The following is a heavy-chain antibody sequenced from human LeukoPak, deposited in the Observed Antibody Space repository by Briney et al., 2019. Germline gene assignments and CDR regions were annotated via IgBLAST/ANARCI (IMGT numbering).Heavy chain of an antibody. D-gene: IGHD2/OR15-2a*01. J-gene: IGHJ4*02. CDR3: ARSPVVIYNYFDY. V-gene: IGHV4-4*07. Sequence: SETLSLTRTVPGGSISSYYWSWIRQPAGQGLEWIGRIYSSGSTNCNPSFESRVTMSVDTSKNQFSLRLSSVTAADTAVYYCARSPVVIYNYFDYWGQGTLVTVSS. CDR2: IYSSGST. CDR1: GGSISSYY.